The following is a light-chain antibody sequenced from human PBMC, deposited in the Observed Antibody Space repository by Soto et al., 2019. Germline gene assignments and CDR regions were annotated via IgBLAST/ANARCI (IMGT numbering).Light chain of an antibody. CDR2: DAS. V-gene: IGKV3-20*01. Sequence: EIVLTQSPATISLSPGERATLSCRASQSVSSYLAWYQQKPGQAPRLLIYDASNRATGIPDRFSGSGSGTDFTLTISRLEPEDFAVYYCQQYGSSGTVGQGTKVDIK. CDR3: QQYGSSGT. CDR1: QSVSSY. J-gene: IGKJ1*01.